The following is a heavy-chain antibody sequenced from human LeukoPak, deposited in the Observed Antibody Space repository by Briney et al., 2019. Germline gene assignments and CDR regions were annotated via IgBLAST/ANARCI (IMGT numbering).Heavy chain of an antibody. CDR2: ISSSSSYI. Sequence: GGSLRLSCAASGFTFSTFAMNWVRQAPGKGLEWVSSISSSSSYIYYADSVKGRFTISRDNAKNSLYLQMNSLRAEDTAVYYCAKGASSIVVGATSPFDYWGQGTLVTVSS. CDR1: GFTFSTFA. V-gene: IGHV3-21*04. J-gene: IGHJ4*02. D-gene: IGHD1-26*01. CDR3: AKGASSIVVGATSPFDY.